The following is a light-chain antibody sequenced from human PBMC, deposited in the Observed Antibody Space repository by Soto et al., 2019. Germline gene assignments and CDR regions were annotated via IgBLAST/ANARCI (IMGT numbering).Light chain of an antibody. V-gene: IGLV2-14*01. Sequence: QSALTQPASVSGSPGQSITISCTGTSSDVGGYNYVSWYQQHPGKAPKLMIYEVSNRPSGVSNRFSGSKSGNTASLTISGLQAEDEADYSCSSNTSSSVVVFGGGTKLTVL. J-gene: IGLJ2*01. CDR1: SSDVGGYNY. CDR3: SSNTSSSVVV. CDR2: EVS.